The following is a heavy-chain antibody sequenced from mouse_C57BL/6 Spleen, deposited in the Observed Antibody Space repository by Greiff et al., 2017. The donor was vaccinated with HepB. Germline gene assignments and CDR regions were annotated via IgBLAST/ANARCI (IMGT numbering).Heavy chain of an antibody. CDR2: ISSGSSAI. Sequence: EVQLKESGGGLVKPGGSLKLSCAASGFTFSDYGMHWVRQGPERGLEWVAYISSGSSAIYYADKVKGRFTITRDKANSTLYMQMTSLTSEDTAMYYCARGGYYHFAYWGKGTMVTVSA. D-gene: IGHD2-3*01. V-gene: IGHV5-17*01. CDR1: GFTFSDYG. J-gene: IGHJ3*01. CDR3: ARGGYYHFAY.